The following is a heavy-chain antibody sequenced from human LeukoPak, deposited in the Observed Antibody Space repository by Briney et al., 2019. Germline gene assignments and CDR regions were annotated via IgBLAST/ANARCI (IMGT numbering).Heavy chain of an antibody. CDR1: GYSISISRYY. V-gene: IGHV4-39*01. CDR3: AAHRDWSPMVY. CDR2: IDYETNT. D-gene: IGHD3/OR15-3a*01. J-gene: IGHJ4*02. Sequence: SETLSLTCTGSGYSISISRYYWGWIRQPPGMGLEWIGNIDYETNTYYNPSLKSRVTISVDTSKNQFSLKLRSVTAADTAVYYCAAHRDWSPMVYWGQGTLVTVSS.